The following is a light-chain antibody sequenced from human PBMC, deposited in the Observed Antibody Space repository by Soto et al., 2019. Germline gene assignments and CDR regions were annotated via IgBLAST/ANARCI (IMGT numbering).Light chain of an antibody. V-gene: IGLV2-14*01. CDR2: EVS. J-gene: IGLJ1*01. Sequence: QSVLTQPASVSGSPGQSITISCTGTSSDVGGYDYVSWYQLQPGKAPKLMVFEVSNRPSGVSYRFAGSKSGNTASLTISGLQSEDEADYFCSSYSSSTAYLFGTVTKLTV. CDR1: SSDVGGYDY. CDR3: SSYSSSTAYL.